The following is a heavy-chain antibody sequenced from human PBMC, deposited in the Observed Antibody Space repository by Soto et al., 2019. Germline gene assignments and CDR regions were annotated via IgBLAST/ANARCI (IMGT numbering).Heavy chain of an antibody. J-gene: IGHJ4*02. CDR3: ARGASKEMANIDGDYFDY. CDR1: GFTFSSYA. V-gene: IGHV3-30-3*01. CDR2: ISYDGSNK. D-gene: IGHD5-12*01. Sequence: QVQLVESGGGVVQPGRSLRLSCAASGFTFSSYAMHWVRQAPGKGLEWVAVISYDGSNKYYADSVKGRFTISRDNSKNTLYLQMNRLRAEDTAVYYCARGASKEMANIDGDYFDYWGQGTLVTVSS.